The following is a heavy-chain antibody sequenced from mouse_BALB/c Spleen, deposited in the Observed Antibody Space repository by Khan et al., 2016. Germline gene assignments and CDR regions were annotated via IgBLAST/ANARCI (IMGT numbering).Heavy chain of an antibody. CDR2: INPGSSTI. Sequence: EVKLLESGGGLVQPGGSLNLSCAASGFVFSRYWMSWARQAPGKGQEWIGEINPGSSTINYTPSLKDKFIISRDNAKNTLYLQMSKVRSEDTALYYCARLYYGNAMDYWGQGTSVTVSS. CDR1: GFVFSRYW. CDR3: ARLYYGNAMDY. D-gene: IGHD2-1*01. V-gene: IGHV4-2*02. J-gene: IGHJ4*01.